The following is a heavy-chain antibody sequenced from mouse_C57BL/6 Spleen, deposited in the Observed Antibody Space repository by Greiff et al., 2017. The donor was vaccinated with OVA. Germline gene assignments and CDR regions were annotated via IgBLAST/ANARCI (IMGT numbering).Heavy chain of an antibody. J-gene: IGHJ3*01. CDR3: ARGYGSSYGCAY. CDR2: INPNNGGT. CDR1: GYTFTDYY. V-gene: IGHV1-26*01. D-gene: IGHD1-1*01. Sequence: VQLQQSGPELVKPGASVKISCKASGYTFTDYYMNWVKQSHGKSLEWIGDINPNNGGTSYNQKFKGKATLTVEKSSSTAYMELRSLTSEDAAVYYCARGYGSSYGCAYWGQGTLVTVSA.